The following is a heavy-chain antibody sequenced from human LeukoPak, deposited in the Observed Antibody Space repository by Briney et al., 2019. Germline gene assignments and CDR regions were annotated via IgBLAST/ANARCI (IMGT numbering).Heavy chain of an antibody. D-gene: IGHD4-17*01. Sequence: GASVKVSCKASGYTFTSYDINWVRQATGQGLEWMGWMNPNSGNTGYAQKFQGRVTITRNTSISTAYMELSSLRSEDTAVYYCARGFGDYKLDYYYYYMDVWGKGTTVTVSS. CDR2: MNPNSGNT. J-gene: IGHJ6*03. V-gene: IGHV1-8*03. CDR3: ARGFGDYKLDYYYYYMDV. CDR1: GYTFTSYD.